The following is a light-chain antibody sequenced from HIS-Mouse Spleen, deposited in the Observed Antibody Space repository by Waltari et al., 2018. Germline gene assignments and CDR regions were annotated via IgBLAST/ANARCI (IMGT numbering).Light chain of an antibody. CDR2: EES. CDR1: ALPKKY. Sequence: SYELTQPPSVSVSPGQTARITCSGDALPKKYAYWYKQKSGQAPVLLLYEESKRTSGIPVGFYGSISGTMATMTISGAQVVDEADYYCYSTDSSGNHRVFGGGTKLTGL. CDR3: YSTDSSGNHRV. V-gene: IGLV3-10*01. J-gene: IGLJ2*01.